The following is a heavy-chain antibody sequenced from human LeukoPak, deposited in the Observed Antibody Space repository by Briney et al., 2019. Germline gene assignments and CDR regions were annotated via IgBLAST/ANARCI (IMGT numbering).Heavy chain of an antibody. D-gene: IGHD3-10*01. Sequence: PSETLSLTCTVSGYSISSGYYWGWIRQPPGKGLEWIGSIYHSGSTYYNPSLKSRVTISVDTSKNQFSLKLSSVTAADTAVYYCARGGEGITMVRGVIRAPYYFDYWGQGTLVTVSS. J-gene: IGHJ4*02. V-gene: IGHV4-38-2*02. CDR2: IYHSGST. CDR1: GYSISSGYY. CDR3: ARGGEGITMVRGVIRAPYYFDY.